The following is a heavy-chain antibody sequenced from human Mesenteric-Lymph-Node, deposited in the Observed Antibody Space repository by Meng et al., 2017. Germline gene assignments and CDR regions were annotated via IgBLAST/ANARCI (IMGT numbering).Heavy chain of an antibody. CDR2: IYYSGST. CDR3: AREAGHWFDP. D-gene: IGHD6-13*01. Sequence: SETLSLTCAVYGGSFSGYYWSWIRQPPGKGLEWIGSIYYSGSTYYNPSLKSRVTISVDTSKNQFSLKLSSVTAADTAVYYCAREAGHWFDPWGQGTLVTVSS. J-gene: IGHJ5*02. V-gene: IGHV4-34*01. CDR1: GGSFSGYY.